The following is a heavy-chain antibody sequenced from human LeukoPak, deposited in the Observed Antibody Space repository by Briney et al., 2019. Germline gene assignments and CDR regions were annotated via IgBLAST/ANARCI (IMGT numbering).Heavy chain of an antibody. Sequence: RPGGSLRLSCAASGFTFSNAWMSWVRQAPGKGLEWVGRIKSKTDGGTTDYAAPVKGRFTISRDDSKNTLYLQMNSLKTEDTAVYYCTTGGEALRFLEWLLYPGVVDYWGQGTLVTVSS. D-gene: IGHD3-3*01. CDR3: TTGGEALRFLEWLLYPGVVDY. CDR1: GFTFSNAW. V-gene: IGHV3-15*01. CDR2: IKSKTDGGTT. J-gene: IGHJ4*02.